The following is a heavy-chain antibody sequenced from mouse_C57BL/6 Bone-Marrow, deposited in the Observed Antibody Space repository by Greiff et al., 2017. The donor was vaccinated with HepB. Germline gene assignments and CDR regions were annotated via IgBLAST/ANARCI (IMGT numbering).Heavy chain of an antibody. V-gene: IGHV1-69*01. Sequence: QVQLQQPGAELVMPGASVKLSCKASGYTFTSYWIHWVKQRPGQGLEWIGEIDPSDSYTNYNQKFKGKSTLPVDKSSSTAYIQLSSLTSEDSAVYYCARRARLLLKDYAMDYWGQGTSVTVSS. D-gene: IGHD1-1*01. CDR2: IDPSDSYT. CDR1: GYTFTSYW. CDR3: ARRARLLLKDYAMDY. J-gene: IGHJ4*01.